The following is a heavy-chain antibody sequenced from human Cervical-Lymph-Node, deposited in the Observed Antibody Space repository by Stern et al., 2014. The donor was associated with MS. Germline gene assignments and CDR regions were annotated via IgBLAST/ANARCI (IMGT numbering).Heavy chain of an antibody. CDR2: IIPFVGTGTV. J-gene: IGHJ5*02. V-gene: IGHV1-69*06. Sequence: VQLVESGADVKKPGSSVRVSCKASGGISWLRQAPGQGLEWMGGIIPFVGTGTVNYAQNFQGRRKIIADTSTNTPYRELSSLRFDDTAVYYWARGAGDNWFDPWGQGTLVSVSS. CDR1: GG. D-gene: IGHD3-10*01. CDR3: ARGAGDNWFDP.